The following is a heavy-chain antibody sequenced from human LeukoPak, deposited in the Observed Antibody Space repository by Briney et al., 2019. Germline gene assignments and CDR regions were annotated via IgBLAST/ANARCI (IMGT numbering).Heavy chain of an antibody. CDR1: GFTFSSYA. CDR3: AKDLWFGELMMSPFDY. D-gene: IGHD3-10*01. J-gene: IGHJ4*02. V-gene: IGHV3-23*01. CDR2: ISGSGGST. Sequence: GGSLRLSCAASGFTFSSYAMSWVRQAPGKGLEWVSAISGSGGSTYYADSVKGRFTISRDNSKNSLYLQMNSLRAEDTAVYYCAKDLWFGELMMSPFDYWGQGTLVTVSS.